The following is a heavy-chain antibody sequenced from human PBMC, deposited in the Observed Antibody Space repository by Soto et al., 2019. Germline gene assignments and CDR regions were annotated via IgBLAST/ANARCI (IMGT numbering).Heavy chain of an antibody. CDR2: ISGSGGST. CDR1: GFTFSSYA. CDR3: AKEADYYCSGNYFDY. V-gene: IGHV3-23*01. Sequence: EVQLLESGGGLVQPGGSLRLSCAASGFTFSSYAMSWVRQAPGKGLEWVSAISGSGGSTYYADSVKGRFTISRDHSKNTLEQQKTSLRAEDTAVYYGAKEADYYCSGNYFDYWGQGTLIIVSS. D-gene: IGHD3-10*01. J-gene: IGHJ4*02.